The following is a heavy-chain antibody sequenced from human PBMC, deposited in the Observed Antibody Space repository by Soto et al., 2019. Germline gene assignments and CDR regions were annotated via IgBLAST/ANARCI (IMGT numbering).Heavy chain of an antibody. CDR1: GGSISSSSYY. V-gene: IGHV4-39*01. CDR3: ARHLVVGWAPQMYQFDY. D-gene: IGHD2-2*01. J-gene: IGHJ4*02. Sequence: QLQLQESGPGLVKPLETLSLTCTVSGGSISSSSYYWGWIRQPPGKGLEWIGTIYYSGSTYYNPSLKSRVTISVDTAKNQSSLRLTSVTAADTAVYYCARHLVVGWAPQMYQFDYWGQGTVVTVSS. CDR2: IYYSGST.